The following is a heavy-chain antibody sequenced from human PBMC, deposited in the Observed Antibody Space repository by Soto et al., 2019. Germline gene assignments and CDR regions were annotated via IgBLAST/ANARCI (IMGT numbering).Heavy chain of an antibody. J-gene: IGHJ5*02. CDR1: GGSISSGGYY. CDR2: IYHSGTT. Sequence: QVQLQESGPGLVKPSQTLSLTCTVSGGSISSGGYYWSWIRQHPGKGLEWIGYIYHSGTTYYNPSLKSPVTISVDTSKNQFALKLTSVTAADTAVYYGARVRGKQLLGGFDPWGQGTLGTVSA. V-gene: IGHV4-31*01. D-gene: IGHD6-13*01. CDR3: ARVRGKQLLGGFDP.